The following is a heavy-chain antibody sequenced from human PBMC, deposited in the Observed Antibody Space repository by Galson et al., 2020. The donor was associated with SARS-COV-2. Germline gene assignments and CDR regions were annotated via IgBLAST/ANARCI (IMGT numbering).Heavy chain of an antibody. J-gene: IGHJ3*02. V-gene: IGHV3-48*03. CDR3: AREQIPHCRSTSCDDALDI. CDR2: ISTTGGTK. CDR1: GFTFSTYE. D-gene: IGHD2-2*01. Sequence: TGGSLRLSCAASGFTFSTYEMNWVRQAPGKGLEWVSYISTTGGTKYYADSVKGRFTISRDNAKISLYLQMNSLRAEDTAVYYCAREQIPHCRSTSCDDALDIWGQGAMITVSS.